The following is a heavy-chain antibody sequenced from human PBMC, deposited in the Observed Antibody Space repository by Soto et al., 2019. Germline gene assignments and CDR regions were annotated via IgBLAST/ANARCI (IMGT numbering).Heavy chain of an antibody. V-gene: IGHV3-23*01. J-gene: IGHJ6*02. CDR1: GFTFSNYA. D-gene: IGHD2-21*01. CDR3: AKVFLYYYYGMDV. Sequence: GSLILSCAASGFTFSNYAMSWVRQAPGKGLEWVSAISDSSSSTYYAEYVKGRFTISRDNSKNTLYLQMNSLRAEDTAVYYCAKVFLYYYYGMDVWGQGT. CDR2: ISDSSSST.